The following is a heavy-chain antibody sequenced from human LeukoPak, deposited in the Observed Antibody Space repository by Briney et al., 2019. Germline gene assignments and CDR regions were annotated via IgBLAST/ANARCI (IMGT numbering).Heavy chain of an antibody. V-gene: IGHV1-69*06. CDR3: ARAGKLWEIEMATMYYFDY. CDR2: IIPIFGTA. D-gene: IGHD5-24*01. CDR1: GGTFSSYA. J-gene: IGHJ4*02. Sequence: SVKVSCKASGGTFSSYAISWVRQAPGQGLEWMRGIIPIFGTANYAQKFQGRVTITADKSTSTAYMELSSLRSEDTAVYYCARAGKLWEIEMATMYYFDYWGQGTLVTVSS.